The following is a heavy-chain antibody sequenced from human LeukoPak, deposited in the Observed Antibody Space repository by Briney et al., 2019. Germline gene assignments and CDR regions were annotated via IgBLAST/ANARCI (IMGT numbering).Heavy chain of an antibody. Sequence: GGSLRLSCAASGFTFNDYAMHWVRQAPGKGLEWVSLISWDSGNTYYADSVKGRFTISRDNSKNSLSLQMNSLRAEDTAVYYCARDEYDILTDYDYWGQGILVTVSS. D-gene: IGHD3-9*01. CDR3: ARDEYDILTDYDY. J-gene: IGHJ4*02. V-gene: IGHV3-43D*03. CDR1: GFTFNDYA. CDR2: ISWDSGNT.